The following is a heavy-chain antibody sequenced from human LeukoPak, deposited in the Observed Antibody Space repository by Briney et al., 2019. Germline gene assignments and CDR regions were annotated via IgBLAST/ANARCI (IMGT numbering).Heavy chain of an antibody. D-gene: IGHD2-15*01. V-gene: IGHV4-59*01. CDR1: GGSISSYY. CDR2: MYYSWST. J-gene: IGHJ4*02. CDR3: ARSKKMNTLLFDY. Sequence: SETLSLTCTVSGGSISSYYWSWIRQPPGKGLERMGYMYYSWSTNYNPSLKSRGPISVDASKNQFPLKLSSVTAADTAVYYCARSKKMNTLLFDYWGQGTLVTVSS.